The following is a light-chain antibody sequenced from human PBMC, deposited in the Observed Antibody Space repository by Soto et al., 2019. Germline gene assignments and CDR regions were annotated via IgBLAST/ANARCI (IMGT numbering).Light chain of an antibody. CDR3: QQYHSLAT. V-gene: IGKV1-5*03. Sequence: DIQMTQSPATLSASVGDRVTITCRASQTISSWLAWYQQKPGKAPKLLIYKASNLEGGVPSRFSGSGSGTELTLTISSLQPDDFATYYCQQYHSLATFGQGTRVEIK. J-gene: IGKJ1*01. CDR2: KAS. CDR1: QTISSW.